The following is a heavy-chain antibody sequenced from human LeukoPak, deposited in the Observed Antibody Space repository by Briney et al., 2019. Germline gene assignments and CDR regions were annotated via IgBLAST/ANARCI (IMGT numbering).Heavy chain of an antibody. J-gene: IGHJ5*02. Sequence: PGGSLRVSCAASGFTFSSYRMHSVRQAPGKGREWVAVISNDGSNKYYADSVKRRLTISRDKSKNTLYLQMNSRRAEDTAVYYCAKDQVAYCGGECLSGFDPWGQGNLVTVSS. CDR3: AKDQVAYCGGECLSGFDP. D-gene: IGHD2-21*01. CDR2: ISNDGSNK. CDR1: GFTFSSYR. V-gene: IGHV3-30*18.